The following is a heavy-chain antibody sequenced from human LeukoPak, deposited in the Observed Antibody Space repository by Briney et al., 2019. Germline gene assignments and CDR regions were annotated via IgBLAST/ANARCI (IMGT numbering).Heavy chain of an antibody. J-gene: IGHJ4*02. V-gene: IGHV4-38-2*02. CDR3: VRVGGIHMVTTHFDY. CDR2: IYHSGST. D-gene: IGHD4-17*01. CDR1: GYSISSGYY. Sequence: ASETLSLTCTVSGYSISSGYYWGWIRQPPGKGLEWVGSIYHSGSTYYNPSLKSRVTISVDTSKNQFSLKLSSVTAADTAVYYCVRVGGIHMVTTHFDYWGQGTLVTVSS.